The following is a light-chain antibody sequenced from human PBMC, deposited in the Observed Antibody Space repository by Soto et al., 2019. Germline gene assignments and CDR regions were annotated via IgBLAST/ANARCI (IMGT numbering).Light chain of an antibody. Sequence: QSVLTQPRSVSGSRGQSITISCTGTSSDVGAYNYVSWYQQHPGKVPKPMLYDVTKRPSGVPDRFSGSKSGNTASLTISGLQAEDEADYYCCSYVGTYSYVFGTGTKVTVL. CDR1: SSDVGAYNY. J-gene: IGLJ1*01. CDR2: DVT. V-gene: IGLV2-11*01. CDR3: CSYVGTYSYV.